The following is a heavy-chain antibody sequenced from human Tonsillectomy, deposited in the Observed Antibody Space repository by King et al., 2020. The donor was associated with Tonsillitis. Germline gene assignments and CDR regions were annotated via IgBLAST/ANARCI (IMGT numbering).Heavy chain of an antibody. CDR1: GFTFSSYW. CDR2: IDSDGSGT. V-gene: IGHV3-74*01. Sequence: VQLVESGGGLVQPGGSLRLSCATSGFTFSSYWMHWVRQAPGKGLVWVSRIDSDGSGTPDADSVKGRFTISRDNAKNTLYLQMNSLRVEDTAVYYCARDGDGPITFDYWGQGTLVTVSS. J-gene: IGHJ4*02. CDR3: ARDGDGPITFDY. D-gene: IGHD3-3*01.